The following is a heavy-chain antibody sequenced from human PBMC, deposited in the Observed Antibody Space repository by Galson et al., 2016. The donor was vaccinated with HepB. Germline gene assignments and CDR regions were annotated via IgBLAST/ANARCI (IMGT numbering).Heavy chain of an antibody. CDR1: GFTFSSFE. V-gene: IGHV3-48*03. Sequence: SLRLSCAASGFTFSSFEMTWVRQAPGKGLEWISYISGASSPIYYADSVKGRFTISRDNAKNSLYLQMDTLRAEDTAVYFCASEIATNSYYYYGMDVWGQGTMVTVSS. J-gene: IGHJ6*02. CDR3: ASEIATNSYYYYGMDV. CDR2: ISGASSPI. D-gene: IGHD2-21*01.